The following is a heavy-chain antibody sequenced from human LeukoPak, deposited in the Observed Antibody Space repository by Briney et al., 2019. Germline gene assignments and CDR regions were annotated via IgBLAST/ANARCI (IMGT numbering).Heavy chain of an antibody. V-gene: IGHV4-34*01. CDR1: GGSFSGYY. CDR2: INHSGST. D-gene: IGHD5-24*01. Sequence: SETLSLTCAVYGGSFSGYYWSWIRQPPGKGLEWIGEINHSGSTNYNPSLKSRVTISVDTSKNQFSLKLSSVTAADTAVYYCASGGSDGYWGQGTLVTVSS. J-gene: IGHJ4*02. CDR3: ASGGSDGY.